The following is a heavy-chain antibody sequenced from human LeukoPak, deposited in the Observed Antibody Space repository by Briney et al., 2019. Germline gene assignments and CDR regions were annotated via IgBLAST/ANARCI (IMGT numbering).Heavy chain of an antibody. CDR3: AKDRGYGDYHDAFDI. Sequence: PGGSLRLSCAASGFTFSSYGMHWVRQAQGKGLEWGAVIWYDGSNKYYADSVKGRFTISRDNSKNTLYLQMNSLRAEDTAVYYCAKDRGYGDYHDAFDIWGQGTMVTVSS. J-gene: IGHJ3*02. D-gene: IGHD4-17*01. CDR1: GFTFSSYG. CDR2: IWYDGSNK. V-gene: IGHV3-33*06.